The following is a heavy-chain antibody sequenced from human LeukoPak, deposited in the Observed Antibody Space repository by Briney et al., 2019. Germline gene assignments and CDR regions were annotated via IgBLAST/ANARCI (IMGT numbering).Heavy chain of an antibody. CDR3: ARGGYYRYYYYYMDV. Sequence: SGTLSLTCAVSGGSISSSNWWSWVRQPPGKGLEWIGEIYHSGSTNYNPSLKSRVTISVDTSKNQFSLKLSSVTAADTAVYYCARGGYYRYYYYYMDVWGKGTTVTVSS. D-gene: IGHD3-3*01. V-gene: IGHV4-4*02. CDR2: IYHSGST. J-gene: IGHJ6*03. CDR1: GGSISSSNW.